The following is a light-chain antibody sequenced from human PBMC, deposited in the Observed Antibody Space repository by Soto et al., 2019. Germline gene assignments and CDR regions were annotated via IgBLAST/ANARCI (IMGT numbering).Light chain of an antibody. J-gene: IGKJ5*01. CDR2: GAS. CDR1: QSVSSY. Sequence: EILFTQTPATLSLSPGERVTLSCRASQSVSSYLASYQQKPGQAPRLLIYGASSRATGIPDRVSGSGSGTDFTLTINGLQPEDSAVYYCQRITFGQGTRLEIK. CDR3: QRIT. V-gene: IGKV3-11*01.